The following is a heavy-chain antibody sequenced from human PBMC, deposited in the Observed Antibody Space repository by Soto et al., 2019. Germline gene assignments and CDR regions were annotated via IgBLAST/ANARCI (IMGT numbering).Heavy chain of an antibody. V-gene: IGHV4-59*01. D-gene: IGHD4-17*01. Sequence: QVQLPESGPGLVKPSETLSLTCTVSNGSIINYYWSWIRQPPGKGLEWIGFIYYRGSTNYNPYLKGRVTVSVDMSRNQLSLKLNSVTAADTSVYYCASRVTLATKTGDALDLWGQGTMVTVSS. CDR1: NGSIINYY. J-gene: IGHJ3*01. CDR2: IYYRGST. CDR3: ASRVTLATKTGDALDL.